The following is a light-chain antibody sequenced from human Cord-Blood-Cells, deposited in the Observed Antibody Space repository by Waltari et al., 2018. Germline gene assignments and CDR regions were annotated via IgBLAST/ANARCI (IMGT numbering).Light chain of an antibody. J-gene: IGKJ1*01. CDR1: QSISSY. CDR3: QQSYSTPRT. Sequence: DIQMTQSPSSLSASVGERVTITCRASQSISSYLNWYQQKPGKAPKLLIYAASSLQSGVPSRCSGSGSGTDFTLTISSLQPEDFATYYCQQSYSTPRTFGQGTKVEIK. V-gene: IGKV1-39*01. CDR2: AAS.